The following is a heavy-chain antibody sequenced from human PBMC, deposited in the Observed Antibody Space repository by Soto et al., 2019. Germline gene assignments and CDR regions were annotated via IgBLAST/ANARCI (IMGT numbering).Heavy chain of an antibody. CDR1: VFTFISYG. J-gene: IGHJ4*02. CDR2: ISGSGGST. D-gene: IGHD1-26*01. CDR3: AKASAPGGTYFPLWF. V-gene: IGHV3-23*01. Sequence: GWSLRLSCASSVFTFISYGMSWVRQAPGKGLEWVSSISGSGGSTYYADSVKGRFTISRDNSKNTLYLQMNSLRAEDTAVYYCAKASAPGGTYFPLWFWGQGTLVTVSS.